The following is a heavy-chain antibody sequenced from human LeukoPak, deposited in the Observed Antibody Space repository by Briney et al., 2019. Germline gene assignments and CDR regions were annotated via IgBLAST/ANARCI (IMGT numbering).Heavy chain of an antibody. D-gene: IGHD6-13*01. CDR3: AKDRKSIDQQLELDY. V-gene: IGHV3-30*04. CDR1: GFTFSNYA. CDR2: VFFDGTIQ. J-gene: IGHJ4*02. Sequence: GGSLRLSCAASGFTFSNYAMHWVRQAPGKGLEWVAVVFFDGTIQYYADAVKGRFTISRDNSKNTLYLQMNSLRAEDTAAYYCAKDRKSIDQQLELDYWGQGTLVTVSS.